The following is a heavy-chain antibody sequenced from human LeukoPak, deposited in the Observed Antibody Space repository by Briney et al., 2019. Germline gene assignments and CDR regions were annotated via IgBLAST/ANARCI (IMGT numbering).Heavy chain of an antibody. CDR3: ARAYYYDSTHLDY. CDR2: INHSGST. D-gene: IGHD3-22*01. CDR1: GGSFSGYY. Sequence: SETLSLTCAVYGGSFSGYYWSWIRQPPGKGQEWIGEINHSGSTNYNPSLKSRVTISVDTSKNQFSLKLSSVTAADTAVYYCARAYYYDSTHLDYWGQGTLVTVSS. J-gene: IGHJ4*02. V-gene: IGHV4-34*01.